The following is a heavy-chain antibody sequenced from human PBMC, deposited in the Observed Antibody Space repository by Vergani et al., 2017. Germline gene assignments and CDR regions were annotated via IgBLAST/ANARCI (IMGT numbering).Heavy chain of an antibody. V-gene: IGHV1-69*01. CDR2: IIPIFGTA. D-gene: IGHD3-3*01. CDR3: ASRDITIFGVVIIRGYYYYGMDV. Sequence: QVQLVQSGAEVKKPGSSVKVSCKASGGTFSSSAISWVRQAPGQGLEWMGGIIPIFGTANYAQKFQGRVTITADESTSTAYMELSSLRSEDTAVYYCASRDITIFGVVIIRGYYYYGMDVWDQGTTVTVSS. CDR1: GGTFSSSA. J-gene: IGHJ6*02.